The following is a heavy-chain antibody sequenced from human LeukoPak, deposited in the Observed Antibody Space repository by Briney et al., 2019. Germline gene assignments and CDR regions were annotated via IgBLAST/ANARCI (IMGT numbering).Heavy chain of an antibody. D-gene: IGHD3-22*01. CDR3: ARGVDSSGYYSD. Sequence: SETLSLTCAVYGGSFSGYYWSWIRQPPGKGLEWIGEINHSGSTNYNPSLKSRVTISVDTSKNQFSLKLSSVTAADTAVYYCARGVDSSGYYSDWGQGTLVTVSP. V-gene: IGHV4-34*01. CDR2: INHSGST. CDR1: GGSFSGYY. J-gene: IGHJ4*01.